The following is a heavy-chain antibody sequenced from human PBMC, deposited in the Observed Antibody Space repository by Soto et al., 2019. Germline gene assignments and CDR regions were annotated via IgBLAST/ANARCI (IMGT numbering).Heavy chain of an antibody. Sequence: SETLSLTCTVSRGSISSYYWNWIRQPPGKELEWIGYIHYSGNTNYNPSLKSRVTISVDTSKNQFSLKLSSATAADTAVYYCARGPTFQIFGVAPKGGWFDPWGQGTLVTVSS. J-gene: IGHJ5*02. D-gene: IGHD3-3*01. CDR1: RGSISSYY. CDR2: IHYSGNT. V-gene: IGHV4-59*12. CDR3: ARGPTFQIFGVAPKGGWFDP.